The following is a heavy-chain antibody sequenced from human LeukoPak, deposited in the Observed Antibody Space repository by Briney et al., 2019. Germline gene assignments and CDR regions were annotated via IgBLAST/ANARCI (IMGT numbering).Heavy chain of an antibody. Sequence: GGSLRLSCAASGFTFRSYEMNWVRQAPGKGLEWVSFISSSGSAMYYADSVKGRFTISRDNAKNSLYLQMNSLRAGDTALYYCVRDGRYCSGGRCFPIWGQGTLVTVST. CDR1: GFTFRSYE. CDR2: ISSSGSAM. D-gene: IGHD2-15*01. V-gene: IGHV3-48*03. CDR3: VRDGRYCSGGRCFPI. J-gene: IGHJ4*02.